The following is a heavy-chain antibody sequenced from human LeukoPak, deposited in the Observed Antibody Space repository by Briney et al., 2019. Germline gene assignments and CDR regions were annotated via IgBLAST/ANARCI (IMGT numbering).Heavy chain of an antibody. CDR2: IYHSGST. CDR3: ARVGGYKDP. J-gene: IGHJ5*02. Sequence: SETLSLTCTVSGYSISSGYYWGWIRQPPGKGLEWIGSIYHSGSTYYNPSLKSRVTISVDTSKNQFSLKLGSVTAADTAVYYCARVGGYKDPWGQGTLVTVSS. V-gene: IGHV4-38-2*02. D-gene: IGHD3-10*01. CDR1: GYSISSGYY.